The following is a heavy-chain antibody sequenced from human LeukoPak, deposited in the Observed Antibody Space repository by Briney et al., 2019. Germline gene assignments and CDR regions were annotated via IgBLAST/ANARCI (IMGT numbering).Heavy chain of an antibody. CDR2: IIPIFGTA. J-gene: IGHJ4*02. Sequence: SVKVSCKASGGTFSSYAISWVRQAPGQGLEWMGGIIPIFGTANYAQKFQGRVTITTDESTSTAYMELSSLRSEDTAVYYCVYGDYLYYFDYWGQGTLVTVSS. CDR1: GGTFSSYA. CDR3: VYGDYLYYFDY. D-gene: IGHD4-17*01. V-gene: IGHV1-69*05.